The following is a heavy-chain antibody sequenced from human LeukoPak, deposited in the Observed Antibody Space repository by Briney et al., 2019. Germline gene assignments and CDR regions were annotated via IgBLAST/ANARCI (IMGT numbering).Heavy chain of an antibody. V-gene: IGHV4-4*07. CDR2: VYFSGAT. Sequence: SETLSLTCTVSDASVTTYSWSWLRQPAGKGLEWLGRVYFSGATKYNPSLKSRVTISADTSKNQFSLKLPSVTAADTAVYYCARDHYGSGSYKAYFDYWGHGIQVTVSS. CDR1: DASVTTYS. D-gene: IGHD3-10*01. J-gene: IGHJ4*01. CDR3: ARDHYGSGSYKAYFDY.